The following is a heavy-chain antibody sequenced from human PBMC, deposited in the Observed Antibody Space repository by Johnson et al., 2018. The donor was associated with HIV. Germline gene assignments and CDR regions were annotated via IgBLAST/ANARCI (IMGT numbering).Heavy chain of an antibody. V-gene: IGHV3-23*04. CDR1: GFTFDDYG. CDR2: LTPSGGGT. D-gene: IGHD2-2*01. J-gene: IGHJ3*02. Sequence: MQLVESGGGVVRPGGSLRLSCAASGFTFDDYGMSWVRQAPGKGPEWVSALTPSGGGTYYADFVKGRFTISRDNSKNTLYLQLNSLIAEGTAVCYCAKQLSTLVDAFDIWGQGTMVTVSS. CDR3: AKQLSTLVDAFDI.